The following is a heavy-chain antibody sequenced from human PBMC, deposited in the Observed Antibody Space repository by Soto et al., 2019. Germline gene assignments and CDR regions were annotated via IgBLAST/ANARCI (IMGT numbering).Heavy chain of an antibody. CDR3: AKDKVCSGGSCYYDY. D-gene: IGHD2-15*01. J-gene: IGHJ4*02. CDR1: GFTFSSYT. V-gene: IGHV3-23*01. Sequence: EVQLLEAGGDLIQPAGSLRLSCAASGFTFSSYTMTWVRQAPGKGLEWVSAINGGGGSTYYADSVKGRFTISRDNSKDTLYLQMNSLRAEDTAVYYCAKDKVCSGGSCYYDYWAREPWSPSPQ. CDR2: INGGGGST.